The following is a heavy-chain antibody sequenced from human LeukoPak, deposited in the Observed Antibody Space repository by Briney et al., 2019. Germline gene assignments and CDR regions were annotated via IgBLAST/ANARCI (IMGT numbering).Heavy chain of an antibody. Sequence: ASVKVSCKASGGTFSSYAISWVRQAPGQGLEWMGGIIPIFGTANYAQKFQGRVTITADKSTSTAYMELSSLRSEDTAVYYCARSDVPWLYYYYYYYMDVWGKGTTVTISS. V-gene: IGHV1-69*06. D-gene: IGHD2-2*02. CDR3: ARSDVPWLYYYYYYYMDV. J-gene: IGHJ6*03. CDR1: GGTFSSYA. CDR2: IIPIFGTA.